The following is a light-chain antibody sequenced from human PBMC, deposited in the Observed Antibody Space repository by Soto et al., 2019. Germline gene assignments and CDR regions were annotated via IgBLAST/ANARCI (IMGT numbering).Light chain of an antibody. J-gene: IGKJ1*01. Sequence: DIVMTQSPLSLPVTPGEPASISCRSSQSLLNSNGYNYLDWYLQKPGQSPQLLIYLGSNRASGVPDRFSGSGSGTDFTLTISSLQAEDVAVYYCQQYLAIPRTFGQGTKVDIK. CDR3: QQYLAIPRT. CDR1: QSLLNSNGYNY. CDR2: LGS. V-gene: IGKV2-28*01.